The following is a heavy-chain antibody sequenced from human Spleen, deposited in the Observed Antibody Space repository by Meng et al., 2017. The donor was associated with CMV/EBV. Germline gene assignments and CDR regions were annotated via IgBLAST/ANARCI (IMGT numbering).Heavy chain of an antibody. D-gene: IGHD3-3*01. V-gene: IGHV3-21*01. J-gene: IGHJ3*02. CDR1: GFTFDDYG. CDR2: ISSSSSYI. Sequence: GESLKISCAASGFTFDDYGMNWVRQVPGKGLEWVSSISSSSSYIYYADSVKGRFTISRDNAKNSLYLQMNSLRAEDTAVYYCARDAGILELDFDIWGQGTMVTVSS. CDR3: ARDAGILELDFDI.